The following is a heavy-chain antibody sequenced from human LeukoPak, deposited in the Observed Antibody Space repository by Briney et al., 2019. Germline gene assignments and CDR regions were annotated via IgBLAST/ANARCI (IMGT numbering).Heavy chain of an antibody. J-gene: IGHJ4*02. V-gene: IGHV4-61*01. CDR3: ARRGATRSPFDY. Sequence: SETLSLTCTVSGGSVSSGSYYWSWIRQPPGKGLEWIGYIYYSGSTNYNPSLKSRVTISVDTSKNQFSLKLSSVTAAYTAVHYCARRGATRSPFDYWGQGTLVTVSS. CDR1: GGSVSSGSYY. D-gene: IGHD1-26*01. CDR2: IYYSGST.